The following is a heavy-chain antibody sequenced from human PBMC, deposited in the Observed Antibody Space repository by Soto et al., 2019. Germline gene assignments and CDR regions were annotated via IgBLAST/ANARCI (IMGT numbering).Heavy chain of an antibody. V-gene: IGHV4-59*01. CDR2: IYYSGST. Sequence: SETLSLTCTVSGGSISSYYWSWIRQPPGKGLEWIGYIYYSGSTNYNPSLKSRVTISVDTSKNQFSLKLSSVTAADTAVYYCARHFYSGSYFGHWFDPWGQGTLVTVS. CDR3: ARHFYSGSYFGHWFDP. J-gene: IGHJ5*02. CDR1: GGSISSYY. D-gene: IGHD1-26*01.